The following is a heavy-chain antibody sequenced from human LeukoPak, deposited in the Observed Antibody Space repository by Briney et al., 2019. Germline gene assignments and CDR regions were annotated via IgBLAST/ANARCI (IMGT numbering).Heavy chain of an antibody. J-gene: IGHJ4*02. D-gene: IGHD3-10*01. CDR3: ARLADAWELYSPDNFDS. Sequence: KASETLSLTCTVSGGSISNSTYYWGWIRQPPGKGLEWIGSIYYSGSTYYNPSLKSRVTISVDTSKNQFSLKLSSVTAAGTAVFYCARLADAWELYSPDNFDSWGQGTLVTVSS. V-gene: IGHV4-39*01. CDR1: GGSISNSTYY. CDR2: IYYSGST.